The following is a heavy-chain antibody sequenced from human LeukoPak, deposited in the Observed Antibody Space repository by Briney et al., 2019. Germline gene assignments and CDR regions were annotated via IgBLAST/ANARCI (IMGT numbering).Heavy chain of an antibody. V-gene: IGHV4-59*12. J-gene: IGHJ4*02. CDR1: GGSMSPYH. CDR2: IYYSGST. D-gene: IGHD2-2*01. Sequence: PSETLSLTCTVSGGSMSPYHWGWIRRPPGKGLEWTGYIYYSGSTNYNPSLKSRVTISVDTSKNQFSLKLSSVTAADTAVYYCARGQELTCSSTSCYSEDYWGQGTLVTVSS. CDR3: ARGQELTCSSTSCYSEDY.